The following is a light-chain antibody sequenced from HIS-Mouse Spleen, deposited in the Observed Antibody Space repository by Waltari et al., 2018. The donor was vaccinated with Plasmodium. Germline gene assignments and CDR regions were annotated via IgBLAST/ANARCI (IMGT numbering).Light chain of an antibody. CDR2: DAY. CDR1: QSVNSY. Sequence: EIVFTHSPATLSLSPGERAPLSCRASQSVNSYLAWYQQKPGQAPRLLIDDAYNRATGIPARFSGSASGDDFTLTISSLEPEDLAVYYCQQRSNWPSGFGQGTKLEIK. CDR3: QQRSNWPSG. V-gene: IGKV3-11*01. J-gene: IGKJ2*03.